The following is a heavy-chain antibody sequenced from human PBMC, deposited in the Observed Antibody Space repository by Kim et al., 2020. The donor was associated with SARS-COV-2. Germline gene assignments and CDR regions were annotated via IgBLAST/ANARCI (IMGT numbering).Heavy chain of an antibody. D-gene: IGHD6-6*01. V-gene: IGHV4-59*01. CDR3: ARESGIAARTGWYFDL. Sequence: LKIRVTISVDTSKNQFSLKLSSVTAADTAVYYCARESGIAARTGWYFDLWGRGTLVTVSS. J-gene: IGHJ2*01.